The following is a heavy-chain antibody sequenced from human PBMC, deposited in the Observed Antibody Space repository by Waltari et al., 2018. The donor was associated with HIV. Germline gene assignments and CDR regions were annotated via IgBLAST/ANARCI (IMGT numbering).Heavy chain of an antibody. D-gene: IGHD6-19*01. V-gene: IGHV3-23*01. Sequence: EVQLLESGGGLVQPGGSLTLSCAVSGFSFSSYAMSWVRQDPGKGLEWVSTISGSGGNTYYADSVKGRFTISRDNSKNTLYLQMNSLRAEDTAVYYCAKGRSGIAEAGLNYWGQGTLVTVSS. CDR3: AKGRSGIAEAGLNY. CDR2: ISGSGGNT. CDR1: GFSFSSYA. J-gene: IGHJ4*02.